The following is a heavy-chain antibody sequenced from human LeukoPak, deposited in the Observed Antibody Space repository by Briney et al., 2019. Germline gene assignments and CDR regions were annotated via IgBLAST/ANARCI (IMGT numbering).Heavy chain of an antibody. J-gene: IGHJ3*02. D-gene: IGHD1-26*01. V-gene: IGHV1-69*05. CDR3: ARGSRIVGAEMAFDI. Sequence: SVRLSCEASGGTFSSYAISWVRQAPGQGLEWMGRIIPIFGTANYAHKFQGRFTITRDKSTSTAYLEMTSLRSEDKAVYYCARGSRIVGAEMAFDIWGQATTVTVYS. CDR1: GGTFSSYA. CDR2: IIPIFGTA.